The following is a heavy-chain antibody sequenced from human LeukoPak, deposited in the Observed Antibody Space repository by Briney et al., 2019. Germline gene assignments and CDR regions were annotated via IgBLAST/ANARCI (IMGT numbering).Heavy chain of an antibody. CDR3: AKDHEDDISAYYFDY. J-gene: IGHJ4*02. CDR2: TRFDGSSK. V-gene: IGHV3-30*02. CDR1: GFTFRSYD. Sequence: PGGSLRLSCAASGFTFRSYDMHWVRQAPGKGLEWVAFTRFDGSSKFYADSVKGRFTISRDNPKSTLYLQMNSLRAEDTTVYYCAKDHEDDISAYYFDYWGQGTLVTVSS. D-gene: IGHD3-9*01.